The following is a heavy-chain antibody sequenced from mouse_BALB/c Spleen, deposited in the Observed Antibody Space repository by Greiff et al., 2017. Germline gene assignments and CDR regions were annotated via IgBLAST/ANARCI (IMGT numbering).Heavy chain of an antibody. D-gene: IGHD1-2*01. CDR2: IYPGSGNT. J-gene: IGHJ2*01. CDR3: ARPLTTATFDY. CDR1: GYAFTNYW. Sequence: VKLVESGAELVRPGTSVKISCKASGYAFTNYWLGWVKQRPGHGLEWIGDIYPGSGNTYYNEKFKGKATLTADKSSSTAYMQLSSLTSEDSAVYFCARPLTTATFDYWGQGTTLTVSS. V-gene: IGHV1-63*01.